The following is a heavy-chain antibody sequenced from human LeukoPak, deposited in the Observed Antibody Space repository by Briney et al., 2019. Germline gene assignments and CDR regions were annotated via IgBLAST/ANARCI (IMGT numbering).Heavy chain of an antibody. CDR3: AREGTAGTNLNWFDP. CDR2: ISYSGST. V-gene: IGHV4-59*01. J-gene: IGHJ5*02. Sequence: SETLSLTCTVSGASISSSYCTWIRQSAGEGLEWIGYISYSGSTNFNPSLKSRVTISVDTSKNQFSLKLSSVTAADTAVYYCAREGTAGTNLNWFDPWGQGTLVTVSS. CDR1: GASISSSY. D-gene: IGHD1-1*01.